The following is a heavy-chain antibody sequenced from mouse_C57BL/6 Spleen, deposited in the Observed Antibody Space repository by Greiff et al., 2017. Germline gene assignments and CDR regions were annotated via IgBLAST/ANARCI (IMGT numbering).Heavy chain of an antibody. D-gene: IGHD2-14*01. CDR1: GYTFTSYW. CDR2: IDPSDSET. Sequence: QLQQPGAELVRPGSSVKLSCKASGYTFTSYWMHWVKQRPIQGLEWIGNIDPSDSETHYNQKFKDKATLTVDKSSSTAYMQLSSLTSEDSAVYYCARWYGAMDYWGQGTSVTVSS. V-gene: IGHV1-52*01. CDR3: ARWYGAMDY. J-gene: IGHJ4*01.